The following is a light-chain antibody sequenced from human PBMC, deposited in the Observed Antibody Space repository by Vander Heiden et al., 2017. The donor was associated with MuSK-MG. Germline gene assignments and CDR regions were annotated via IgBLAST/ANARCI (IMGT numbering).Light chain of an antibody. Sequence: DIQMTQSPSSLSASVGDRVTITCRASQSMSRHLNWYQQKPGKAPKLLIDASSSLQSGVPSRFSGSGSGPDFTLSISSLQPEDFATYYCQQVYSNPDTFGHGTKVEIK. CDR1: QSMSRH. CDR2: ASS. CDR3: QQVYSNPDT. J-gene: IGKJ3*01. V-gene: IGKV1-39*01.